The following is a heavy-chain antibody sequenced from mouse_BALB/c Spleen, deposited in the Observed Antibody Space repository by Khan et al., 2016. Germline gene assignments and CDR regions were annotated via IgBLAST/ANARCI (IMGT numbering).Heavy chain of an antibody. CDR3: ASYQDYDGVFAY. D-gene: IGHD2-4*01. Sequence: QMQLEESGPGLVAPSQSLSITCTVSGFSLTDFSVNWVRQPPGKALEWLGRIWGDGSEDYNSGVKSRLSFSKDDSKSQVLLKMNSLQTDDTSRYSGASYQDYDGVFAYWGQGTLVTVSA. CDR1: GFSLTDFS. V-gene: IGHV2-6-7*01. CDR2: IWGDGSE. J-gene: IGHJ3*01.